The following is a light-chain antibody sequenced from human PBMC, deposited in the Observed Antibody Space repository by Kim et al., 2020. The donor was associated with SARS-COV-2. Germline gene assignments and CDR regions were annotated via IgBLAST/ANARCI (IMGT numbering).Light chain of an antibody. V-gene: IGKV3-20*01. CDR3: QHHCSSPPYT. CDR1: PGVTRTF. CDR2: SAS. Sequence: PGAQAPLSRRAIPGVTRTFFARYPQAPGQAPRLLLHSASYRAACLPDRVSGSGSWTGFTLTISGLEPEDFSVYFCQHHCSSPPYTFGQGTKLEI. J-gene: IGKJ2*01.